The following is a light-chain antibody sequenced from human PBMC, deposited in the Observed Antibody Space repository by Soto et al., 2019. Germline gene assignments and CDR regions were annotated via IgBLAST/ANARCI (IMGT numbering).Light chain of an antibody. V-gene: IGLV2-14*01. CDR1: SSDVGGYNY. J-gene: IGLJ3*02. Sequence: QSALTQPASVSGSPGQSITISCTGTSSDVGGYNYVSWYQQHPGKAPKLLIYSNNQRPSGVPDRFSGSKSGTSASLAISGLQSEDEADYYCAAWDDSLNGPWVFGGGTKLTVL. CDR2: SNN. CDR3: AAWDDSLNGPWV.